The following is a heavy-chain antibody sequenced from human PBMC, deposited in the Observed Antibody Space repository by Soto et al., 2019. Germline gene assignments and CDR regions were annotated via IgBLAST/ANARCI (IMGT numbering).Heavy chain of an antibody. Sequence: QVQLQESGPGLVKPSQTLSLTCTVPGGSISSGGYYWSWIRQHPGKGLEWIGYIYYSGSTYYNPSLKSRVTISVDTSKNQFSLKLSSVTAADTAVYYCARDPPDYDILTGYYRGGMDVWGQGTTVTVSS. CDR2: IYYSGST. CDR3: ARDPPDYDILTGYYRGGMDV. J-gene: IGHJ6*02. D-gene: IGHD3-9*01. V-gene: IGHV4-31*03. CDR1: GGSISSGGYY.